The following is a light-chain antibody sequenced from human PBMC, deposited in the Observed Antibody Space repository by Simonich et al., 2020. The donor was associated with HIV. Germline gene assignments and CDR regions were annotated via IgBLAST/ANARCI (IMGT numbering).Light chain of an antibody. Sequence: QSALTQPASVSGSPGQSITISCTGTSSDVGNYNLVSWYQPHAGKAPKVMIYEGSKRPSGVSNRFSGSKSGNTASLTISGLQAEDEADYYCCSYARSTTWLFGGGTKLTVL. V-gene: IGLV2-23*01. CDR3: CSYARSTTWL. J-gene: IGLJ3*02. CDR1: SSDVGNYNL. CDR2: EGS.